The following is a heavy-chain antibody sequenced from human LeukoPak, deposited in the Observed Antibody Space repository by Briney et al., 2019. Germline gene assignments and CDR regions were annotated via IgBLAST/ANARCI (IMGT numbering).Heavy chain of an antibody. CDR1: GGSISSSSYY. CDR3: ARRNEYGSGSPVGH. CDR2: IYYSGST. Sequence: SETLSLTCTVSGGSISSSSYYWGWIRQPPGKGLEWIGSIYYSGSTYYNPSLKSRVTISVDTSKNQLSLNLRSVTAADTAVYYCARRNEYGSGSPVGHWGQGTLVTVSS. J-gene: IGHJ5*02. V-gene: IGHV4-39*07. D-gene: IGHD3-10*01.